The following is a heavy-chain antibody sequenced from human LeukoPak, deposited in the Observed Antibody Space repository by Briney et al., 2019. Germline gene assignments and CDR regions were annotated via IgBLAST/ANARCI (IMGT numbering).Heavy chain of an antibody. V-gene: IGHV4-4*02. CDR3: ARDYANYYFQY. CDR2: IYHDGTT. CDR1: RGSISSSNW. J-gene: IGHJ1*01. Sequence: PSGTLSLTCTVSRGSISSSNWWSWVRQPPGQGLEWIGEIYHDGTTNYNPSLKSRVTMSVDKSKNQFSLRLSSVTAADTAVYFCARDYANYYFQYWGQGTLVTVSS. D-gene: IGHD4/OR15-4a*01.